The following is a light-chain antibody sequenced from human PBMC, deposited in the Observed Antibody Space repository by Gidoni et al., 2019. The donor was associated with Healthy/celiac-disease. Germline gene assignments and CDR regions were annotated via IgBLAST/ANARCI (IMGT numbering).Light chain of an antibody. CDR3: MQALQTPLIT. CDR1: QSLLHSNEYNY. V-gene: IGKV2-28*01. CDR2: LGA. Sequence: DIVRTRTPLSLPVTTREPAPISCRSSQSLLHSNEYNYLDYYLQTPGQSPQLLIYLGATRASGVTDRLSGGGSGTDVTLKISRVEAEDVGVYYCMQALQTPLITFGQGTRLEIK. J-gene: IGKJ5*01.